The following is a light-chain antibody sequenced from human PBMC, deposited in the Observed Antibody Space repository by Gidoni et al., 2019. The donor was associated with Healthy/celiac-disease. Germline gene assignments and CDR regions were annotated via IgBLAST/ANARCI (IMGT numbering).Light chain of an antibody. CDR1: QSISSW. Sequence: DIQMTQSPSTLSASVGDRVTITCLASQSISSWLGWYQQKPGKAPKLLIYKASSLESGVTSRFSGSGSGTEFTLPISSLQPDDFATYYCQQYNSYPYTFGQWTKLEIK. CDR2: KAS. CDR3: QQYNSYPYT. V-gene: IGKV1-5*03. J-gene: IGKJ2*01.